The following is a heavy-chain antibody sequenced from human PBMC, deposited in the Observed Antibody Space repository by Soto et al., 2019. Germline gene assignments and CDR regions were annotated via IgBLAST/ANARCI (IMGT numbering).Heavy chain of an antibody. D-gene: IGHD3-22*01. CDR1: GVSISSGGYY. V-gene: IGHV4-31*03. CDR3: ATQPRYDTSGYFLX. CDR2: MYYSGST. J-gene: IGHJ4*02. Sequence: SETLSLTFTVSGVSISSGGYYWTWIRLRAGGGLEWIGEMYYSGSTNYNPSLKARITISADTSKKQFSLELRSVTAADTAVYYCATQPRYDTSGYFLXWGQARLVTVSX.